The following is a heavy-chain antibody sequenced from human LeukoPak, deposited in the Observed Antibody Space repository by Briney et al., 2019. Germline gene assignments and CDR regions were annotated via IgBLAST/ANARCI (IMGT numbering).Heavy chain of an antibody. CDR3: AIGSYCSGGSCYPLFDY. V-gene: IGHV3-53*01. Sequence: PGGSLRLSCAASGLTFSNFAVNWVRQAPGKGLEWVSGIYGDGSTYYTKSVKGRFTISRDSSKNTLYLQMNSLRAEDTAVYYCAIGSYCSGGSCYPLFDYWGRGTLVTVSS. D-gene: IGHD2-15*01. CDR2: IYGDGST. J-gene: IGHJ4*02. CDR1: GLTFSNFA.